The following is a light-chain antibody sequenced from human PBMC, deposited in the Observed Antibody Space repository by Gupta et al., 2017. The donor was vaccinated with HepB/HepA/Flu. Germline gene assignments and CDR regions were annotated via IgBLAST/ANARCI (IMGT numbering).Light chain of an antibody. CDR1: SSNIGNNY. Sequence: QSVLTPPPSVSAAPGPKVTIACSGSSSNIGNNYVSWYQQLPGTAPKLLIYENNKRTSGIPDRFSGSKSGTSATLGITGLQTGDEADYYCGTWDSSLSAGGVFGTGTKVTVL. CDR2: ENN. CDR3: GTWDSSLSAGGV. V-gene: IGLV1-51*02. J-gene: IGLJ1*01.